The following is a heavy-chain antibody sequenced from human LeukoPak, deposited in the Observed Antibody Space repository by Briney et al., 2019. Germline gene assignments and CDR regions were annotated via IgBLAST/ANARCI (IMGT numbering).Heavy chain of an antibody. Sequence: GASVKVSCKASGYTFTGYYMHWVRQAPGQGLEWMGWINPNSGGTNYAQKFQGRVTMTRDTSISIAYMELSRLRSDDTAVYYCARQYCSSTSCYSDIWGQGTMVTVSS. D-gene: IGHD2-2*01. CDR3: ARQYCSSTSCYSDI. CDR1: GYTFTGYY. J-gene: IGHJ3*02. V-gene: IGHV1-2*02. CDR2: INPNSGGT.